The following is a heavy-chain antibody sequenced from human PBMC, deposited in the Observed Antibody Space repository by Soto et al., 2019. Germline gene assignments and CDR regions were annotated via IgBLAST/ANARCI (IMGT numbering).Heavy chain of an antibody. CDR1: GGSISSSGYY. J-gene: IGHJ4*02. Sequence: QVELQESGPGLVKPSQTLSLTCTVSGGSISSSGYYWSWIRQHPGKGLEWIGYIHDSGSTYYNPSLKSRVTISVKTSKNQFSLKLTSVTAADTAVYYCASHATGWSPDYWGQGTLVTVSS. D-gene: IGHD6-19*01. CDR3: ASHATGWSPDY. V-gene: IGHV4-31*03. CDR2: IHDSGST.